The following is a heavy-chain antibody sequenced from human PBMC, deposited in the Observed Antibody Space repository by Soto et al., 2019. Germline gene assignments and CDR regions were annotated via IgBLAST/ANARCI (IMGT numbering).Heavy chain of an antibody. CDR1: GFSFTTAGVA. CDR2: IYYNDDR. CDR3: AHSDGGYEIIYFDF. Sequence: SGLTLVNPTQILTLTCTFSGFSFTTAGVAVGWIRQTPGGALEWLTLIYYNDDRRFSPSLKTRLTITGDTSKNQVVLSLTNVDPGDTATYFCAHSDGGYEIIYFDFWGQGIPVTVS. J-gene: IGHJ4*02. D-gene: IGHD5-12*01. V-gene: IGHV2-5*01.